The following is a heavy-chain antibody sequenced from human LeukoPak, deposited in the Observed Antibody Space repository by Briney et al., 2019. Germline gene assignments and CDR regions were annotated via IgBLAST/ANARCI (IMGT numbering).Heavy chain of an antibody. CDR1: GGTFSSYA. J-gene: IGHJ4*02. V-gene: IGHV1-69*04. D-gene: IGHD5-18*01. CDR2: IIPILGIA. Sequence: SVKVSCKASGGTFSSYAISWVRQAPGQGLEWMGRIIPILGIANYAQKFQGRVTITADKSTSTAYMELSSLRSEDTAVYYCARDRGYSYGYEFDYWAREPWSPSPQ. CDR3: ARDRGYSYGYEFDY.